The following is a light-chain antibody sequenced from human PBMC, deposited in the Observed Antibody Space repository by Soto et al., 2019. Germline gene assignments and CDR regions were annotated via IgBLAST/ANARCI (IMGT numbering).Light chain of an antibody. V-gene: IGKV2-28*01. Sequence: DIVMTQSPLSLPVTPGEPASISCRSSQSLLHSNGYNYLDCYLQKPGQSPQLLIYLGSNRASGVPDRCSGSGSGTDFTLKISRVEDEDVGVYYCMQALQTPITFGQGTRLEIK. CDR2: LGS. J-gene: IGKJ5*01. CDR1: QSLLHSNGYNY. CDR3: MQALQTPIT.